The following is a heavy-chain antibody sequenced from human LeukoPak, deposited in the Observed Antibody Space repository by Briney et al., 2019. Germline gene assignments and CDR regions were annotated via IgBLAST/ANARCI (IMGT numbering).Heavy chain of an antibody. J-gene: IGHJ3*02. CDR3: ARMLFEDHDFWSGSYRNAFNI. CDR1: GYTCTRSG. V-gene: IGHV1-18*01. CDR2: ISVYNGNT. D-gene: IGHD3-3*01. Sequence: GASVKVSCKASGYTCTRSGISWLRQAPGQGLEWMGWISVYNGNTNYEEKFQGRVTMTTDTSTSTAYMELRRLRPDDTAVYYCARMLFEDHDFWSGSYRNAFNIWGQRTMVTVSS.